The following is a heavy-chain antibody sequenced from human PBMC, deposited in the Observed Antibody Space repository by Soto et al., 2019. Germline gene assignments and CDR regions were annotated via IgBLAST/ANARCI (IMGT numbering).Heavy chain of an antibody. V-gene: IGHV5-51*01. CDR2: IYPGDSDT. D-gene: IGHD6-13*01. J-gene: IGHJ6*02. CDR3: PGPGAAAGTEYGMDV. Sequence: GESLKISCKGSGYSFTSYWIGWVRQMPGKGLEWMGIIYPGDSDTRYSPSFQGQVTISADKSISTAYLQWSSLKASDTAMYYCPGPGAAAGTEYGMDVWGQGTTVTVSS. CDR1: GYSFTSYW.